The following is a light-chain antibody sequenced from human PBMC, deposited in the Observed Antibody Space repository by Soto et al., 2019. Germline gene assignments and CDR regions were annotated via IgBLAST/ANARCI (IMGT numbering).Light chain of an antibody. CDR1: QSISSY. Sequence: DIQMTQSPSSLSASVGDSVTITCRASQSISSYLHWYQQKPGKAPKLLIYAASSLQSGVPSRFSGSGSGTDFTLAISSLQPEDFATYYCQQSYSTPPDTFGQGTKLEIK. CDR2: AAS. CDR3: QQSYSTPPDT. V-gene: IGKV1-39*01. J-gene: IGKJ2*01.